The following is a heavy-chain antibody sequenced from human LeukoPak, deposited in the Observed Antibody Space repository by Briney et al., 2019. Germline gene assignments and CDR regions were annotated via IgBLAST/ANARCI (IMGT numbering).Heavy chain of an antibody. CDR3: ASDLVSSYSSSWYVWNY. CDR1: GFTFADYG. Sequence: GGSLRLSCAPSGFTFADYGMSWVRQAPGKGLEWVCGINWNGGSTGYADSVKGRFTISRDNAKNSLYLQMNSPRAEDTALYYCASDLVSSYSSSWYVWNYWGQGPLVTVSS. CDR2: INWNGGST. J-gene: IGHJ4*02. V-gene: IGHV3-20*04. D-gene: IGHD6-13*01.